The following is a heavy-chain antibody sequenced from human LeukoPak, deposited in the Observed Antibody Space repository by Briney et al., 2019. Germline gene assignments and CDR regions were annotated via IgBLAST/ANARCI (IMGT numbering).Heavy chain of an antibody. CDR3: TTDFPDYFHS. CDR2: IKRKTNGGTA. CDR1: GFTFSTYG. V-gene: IGHV3-15*01. Sequence: PGRSLRLSCAASGFTFSTYGMHWVRQAPGKGLEWIGHIKRKTNGGTADYAAPVKGRFTISRDDSKNTLYLQINTLKTEDTAVYYCTTDFPDYFHSWGQGTLVTVSS. J-gene: IGHJ4*02.